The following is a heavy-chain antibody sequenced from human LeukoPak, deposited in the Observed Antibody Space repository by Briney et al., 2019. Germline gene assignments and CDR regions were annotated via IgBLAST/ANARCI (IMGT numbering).Heavy chain of an antibody. CDR2: IRYDGNDH. CDR1: GFTFSRYG. V-gene: IGHV3-33*01. J-gene: IGHJ3*01. CDR3: ARWGIVGHDAFDL. Sequence: GRPLRLSCAGSGFTFSRYGMHWVRQAPGKGLEWVALIRYDGNDHWYGDSAKGRFTISRDNSKDTVYLQMDSLRDEDTAVYYCARWGIVGHDAFDLWGQGTMVTVSS. D-gene: IGHD1-26*01.